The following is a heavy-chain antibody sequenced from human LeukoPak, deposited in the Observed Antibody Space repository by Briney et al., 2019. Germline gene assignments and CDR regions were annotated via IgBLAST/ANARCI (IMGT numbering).Heavy chain of an antibody. Sequence: GGSLRLSCAASGFTFSSYWMHWVRQAPGKGLVWVSRINGDGSSTSYADSVKGRFTISRDNAKNTLYLQMNSLRAEDTAVYYCARAQYIPPFDPWGQGTLVTVSS. CDR3: ARAQYIPPFDP. CDR2: INGDGSST. D-gene: IGHD6-6*01. J-gene: IGHJ5*02. V-gene: IGHV3-74*01. CDR1: GFTFSSYW.